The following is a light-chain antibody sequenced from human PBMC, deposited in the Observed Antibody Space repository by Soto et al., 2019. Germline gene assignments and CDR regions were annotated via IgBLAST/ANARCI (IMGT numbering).Light chain of an antibody. J-gene: IGLJ3*02. CDR3: QSSDTTSWV. CDR1: SGSIATYY. Sequence: NFMLTQPHSVSESPGKTVTISCTRSSGSIATYYVQWYQQRPGSVPTTVVYESYQRPSGVPDRFSGSIDTSSNSASLSISGLKTEDEADYYCQSSDTTSWVFSGGTKLTVL. CDR2: ESY. V-gene: IGLV6-57*04.